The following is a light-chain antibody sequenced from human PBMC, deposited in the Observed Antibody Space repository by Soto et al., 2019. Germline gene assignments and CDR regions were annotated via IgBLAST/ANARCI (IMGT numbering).Light chain of an antibody. CDR1: SSDVGNYNY. CDR3: CSYAGSYV. J-gene: IGLJ1*01. Sequence: QSALTQPHSVAGSPGQSVTISCTGTSSDVGNYNYVSWYQQYPGKAPKLMIYDVSERPSGVPDRFSGSKSDYTASLTISGLHAADEADYYCCSYAGSYVFGTGTKVTVL. V-gene: IGLV2-11*01. CDR2: DVS.